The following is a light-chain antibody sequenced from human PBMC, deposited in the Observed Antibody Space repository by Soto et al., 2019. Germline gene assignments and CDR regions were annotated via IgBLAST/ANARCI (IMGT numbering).Light chain of an antibody. Sequence: EIVLTQSPATLSLSPGERATLSCRASQSVSSYLAWYQQKPGQAPRLLIYDASNRATGIPARFSGSGSGTDFTLTISSLETEDFAVYYCQQRSNRLTFGGGTKVEIK. J-gene: IGKJ4*01. CDR3: QQRSNRLT. CDR1: QSVSSY. V-gene: IGKV3-11*01. CDR2: DAS.